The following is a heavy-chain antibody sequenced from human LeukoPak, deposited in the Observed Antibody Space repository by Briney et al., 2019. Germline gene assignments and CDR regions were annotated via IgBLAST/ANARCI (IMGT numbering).Heavy chain of an antibody. CDR3: ARAGYYGDDAFDL. CDR2: IRQDGSEK. D-gene: IGHD2/OR15-2a*01. Sequence: GGSLRLSCVVSGFTFSSYWMSWVRQAPGKGLEWVANIRQDGSEKYYVDSVKGRLTISRDNAKNSLYLQMNSLRAEDTGIYYCARAGYYGDDAFDLWGQGTMVTVSS. CDR1: GFTFSSYW. V-gene: IGHV3-7*01. J-gene: IGHJ3*01.